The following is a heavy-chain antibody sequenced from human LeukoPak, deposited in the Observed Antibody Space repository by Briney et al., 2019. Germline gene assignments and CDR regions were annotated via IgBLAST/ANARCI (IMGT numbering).Heavy chain of an antibody. CDR2: ISYDRSNK. V-gene: IGHV3-30*18. CDR1: GFTFSSYG. J-gene: IGHJ4*02. CDR3: AKARRYDYGPFDY. D-gene: IGHD4-17*01. Sequence: PGGSLRLSCAASGFTFSSYGMHWVRQAPGKGLEWVAVISYDRSNKYYADSVKGRFTISRDNSKNTLYLQMDSLRAEDTAVYYCAKARRYDYGPFDYWGQGTLVTVSS.